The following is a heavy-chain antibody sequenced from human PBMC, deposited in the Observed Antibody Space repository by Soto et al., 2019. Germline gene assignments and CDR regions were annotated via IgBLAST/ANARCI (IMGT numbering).Heavy chain of an antibody. J-gene: IGHJ4*02. V-gene: IGHV1-69*01. CDR2: IIPIFGTA. Sequence: QVQLVQSGAEVRKPGPSVKVSCKASGGTFSRHAISWVRQAPGQGPEWMGGIIPIFGTANHAQKFQGRVTIIADESTSTVYMELSSLRSEDTAMYYCARGWGYDSNDYYYAYWGQGTLVIVSS. D-gene: IGHD3-22*01. CDR3: ARGWGYDSNDYYYAY. CDR1: GGTFSRHA.